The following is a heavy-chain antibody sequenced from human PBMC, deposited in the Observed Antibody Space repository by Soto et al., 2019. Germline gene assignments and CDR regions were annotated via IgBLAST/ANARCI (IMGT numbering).Heavy chain of an antibody. CDR2: ISGSGGST. CDR1: GFTFSRYD. J-gene: IGHJ4*02. D-gene: IGHD6-13*01. CDR3: AKSPRGSSWYEEY. Sequence: EVQLLESGGGLVQPGGSLRLSCAASGFTFSRYDMSWVRQAAGKGLEWVSGISGSGGSTYYADSVKGRVTISRDSSKDILYLQMNSLTAEDTAVDYCAKSPRGSSWYEEYWGQGTLVTVSS. V-gene: IGHV3-23*01.